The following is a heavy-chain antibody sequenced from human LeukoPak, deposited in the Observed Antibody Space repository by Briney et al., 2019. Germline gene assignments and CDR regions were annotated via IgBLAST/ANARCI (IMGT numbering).Heavy chain of an antibody. D-gene: IGHD3-10*01. CDR2: IYPGDSDT. CDR3: ARKSSPLWFGELLSHDFDY. Sequence: GESLKISCKGSRYSFTNYWIGWVRQMPGKGLEWMGVIYPGDSDTRYSPSFQGQVTISADKSISTAYLQWSSLKASDTAMYYCARKSSPLWFGELLSHDFDYWGQGTLVSVS. V-gene: IGHV5-51*01. CDR1: RYSFTNYW. J-gene: IGHJ4*02.